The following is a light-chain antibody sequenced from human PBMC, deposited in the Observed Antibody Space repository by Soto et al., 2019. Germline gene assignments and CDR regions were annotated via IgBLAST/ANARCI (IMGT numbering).Light chain of an antibody. V-gene: IGKV1-12*01. CDR2: AAS. CDR1: QVMHSQ. J-gene: IGKJ2*02. Sequence: DIQMTQSPSSVSASVADRVTITCRASQVMHSQLAWYQQKPGKAPKLLIYAASSLQSGVPSRFSGSGSGSDFTLTISNLQPEDFATYYCQQANSFPCTFGQGTKLEIK. CDR3: QQANSFPCT.